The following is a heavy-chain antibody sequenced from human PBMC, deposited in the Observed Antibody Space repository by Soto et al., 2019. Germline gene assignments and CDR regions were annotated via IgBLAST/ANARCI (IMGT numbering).Heavy chain of an antibody. D-gene: IGHD2-2*01. CDR1: GFTFSNAW. Sequence: GGSLRLSCAASGFTFSNAWMNWVRQAPGKGLEWVGRIKSKTDGGTTDYAAPVKGRFTISRDDSKNTLYLQMNSLKTEDTAVYYCTTGGFVVVPAANIPPYYYYYGMDVWGQGTTVTVSS. CDR3: TTGGFVVVPAANIPPYYYYYGMDV. V-gene: IGHV3-15*07. J-gene: IGHJ6*02. CDR2: IKSKTDGGTT.